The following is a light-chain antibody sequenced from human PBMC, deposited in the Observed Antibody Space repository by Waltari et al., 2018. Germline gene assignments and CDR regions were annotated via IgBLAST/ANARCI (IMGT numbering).Light chain of an antibody. V-gene: IGLV3-25*03. Sequence: SYELTQPPSVSVSPEQTTRFTSSGDSCTTQYLHWYQQKPGQAPVVVIYKDIERPSEIPERFSGSTSGTIVTLTISGVQAEDEADYYCQASDDTGTYGVFGGGTKLTVL. J-gene: IGLJ3*02. CDR3: QASDDTGTYGV. CDR2: KDI. CDR1: SCTTQY.